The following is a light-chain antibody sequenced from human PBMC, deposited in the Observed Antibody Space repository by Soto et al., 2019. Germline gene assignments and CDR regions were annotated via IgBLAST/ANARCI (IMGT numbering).Light chain of an antibody. CDR2: DVT. J-gene: IGLJ2*01. CDR3: TSWTTSPTMI. Sequence: QSALTQPASVSGSPGQSITISCTGTSSDIGAYNFVSWYQQHPGKAPKLMLYDVTIRPSGVSNRFSGSKSGNTASLTISGLQAEDEADYYCTSWTTSPTMIFGGGTKVTVL. V-gene: IGLV2-14*03. CDR1: SSDIGAYNF.